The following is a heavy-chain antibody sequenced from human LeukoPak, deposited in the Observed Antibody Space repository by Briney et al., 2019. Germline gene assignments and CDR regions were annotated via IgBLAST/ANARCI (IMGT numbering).Heavy chain of an antibody. V-gene: IGHV5-51*01. J-gene: IGHJ4*02. D-gene: IGHD3-22*01. CDR2: NYPGDSDT. CDR1: GYIYTSYW. CDR3: ARWVYYYDSSGYLDY. Sequence: GESLKISCNSSGYIYTSYWIGWVRQMPGKGLEWMGINYPGDSDTRYSLSFQGQVTISADKSISTAYLQWSSLKASDTAMYYCARWVYYYDSSGYLDYWGQGTLVTVSS.